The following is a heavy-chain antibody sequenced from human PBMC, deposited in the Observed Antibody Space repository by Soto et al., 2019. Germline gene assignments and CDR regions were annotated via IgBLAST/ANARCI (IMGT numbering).Heavy chain of an antibody. V-gene: IGHV3-15*01. J-gene: IGHJ4*02. CDR3: TTGIYYDILTGYHNVAY. Sequence: LRLSCVASGFNLSHPWMTWVRQAAGKGLEWVGRIKSKTDGGTADYAAPVKGRATISRDDSKNTVYLQMNSLKTEDTAVYYCTTGIYYDILTGYHNVAYWGQGALVTVSS. CDR1: GFNLSHPW. CDR2: IKSKTDGGTA. D-gene: IGHD3-9*01.